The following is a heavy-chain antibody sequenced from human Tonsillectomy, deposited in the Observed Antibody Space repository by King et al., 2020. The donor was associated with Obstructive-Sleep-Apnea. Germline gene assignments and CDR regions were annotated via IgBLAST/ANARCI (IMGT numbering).Heavy chain of an antibody. V-gene: IGHV1-2*05. Sequence: QLVQSGAEVKKPGASVKVSCKASGYTFTGYYMHWWRQAPGQGLEWMGRINPNSGCTNYAQKFQGRVTMTRDTSISTAYMELSRLRSDDTVVYYCARGLGGSWDDSSGYEFDYWGQGTLVTVSS. CDR3: ARGLGGSWDDSSGYEFDY. J-gene: IGHJ4*02. CDR2: INPNSGCT. D-gene: IGHD3-22*01. CDR1: GYTFTGYY.